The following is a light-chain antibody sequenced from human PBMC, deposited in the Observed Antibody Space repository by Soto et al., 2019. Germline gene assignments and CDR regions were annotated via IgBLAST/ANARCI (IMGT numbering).Light chain of an antibody. CDR2: DAS. CDR3: QQRGYWSRT. V-gene: IGKV3-11*01. J-gene: IGKJ2*01. CDR1: QSVGTF. Sequence: EVVLTQSPATLSLSPGERATLSCRASQSVGTFLAWYQQKPGQSPRLVFYDASNRASGIPARFSGSGSGTTFTLNISSLEPEDFAVYYCQQRGYWSRTFGQGTKLQIK.